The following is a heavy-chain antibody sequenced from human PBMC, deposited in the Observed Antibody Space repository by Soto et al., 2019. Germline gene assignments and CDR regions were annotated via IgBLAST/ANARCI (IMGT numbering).Heavy chain of an antibody. CDR3: ARAAMGGSSWPFDY. D-gene: IGHD6-13*01. Sequence: QVQLQESGPGLVKPSGTLSLTCAVSGGSISSSNWWSWVRQPPGKGLEWIGEIYHSGSTNYNPSLESRVTTSVDKPKTQFSLELSPVTSADPAVYYCARAAMGGSSWPFDYWGQGTLVTVSS. V-gene: IGHV4-4*02. J-gene: IGHJ4*02. CDR2: IYHSGST. CDR1: GGSISSSNW.